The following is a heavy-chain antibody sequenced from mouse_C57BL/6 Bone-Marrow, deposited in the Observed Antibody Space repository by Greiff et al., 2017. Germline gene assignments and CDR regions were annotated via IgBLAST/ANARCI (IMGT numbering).Heavy chain of an antibody. Sequence: VQLQQSGAELARPGASVKMSCKASGYTFTSYTMHWVKQRPGQGLEWIGYINPSRGYTKYNQKFKDKATFTADNSASTAYLQLSSLTAEDSAVYYCARGRLGRGWFAYWGQGTLVTVSA. CDR2: INPSRGYT. CDR3: ARGRLGRGWFAY. V-gene: IGHV1-4*01. CDR1: GYTFTSYT. J-gene: IGHJ3*01.